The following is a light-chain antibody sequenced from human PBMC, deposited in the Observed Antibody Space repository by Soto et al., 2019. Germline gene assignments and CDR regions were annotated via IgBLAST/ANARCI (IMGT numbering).Light chain of an antibody. CDR2: KAS. V-gene: IGKV1-5*03. CDR3: QHYNSYSEA. Sequence: DIQMTQSPSSLSASVGDRVTITCRASQSISSYLNWYQQKPGKAPKLLIYKASTLKSGVPSRFSGSGSGTEFTLTISSRQPDDFATYYCQHYNSYSEAFGQGTKVDIK. J-gene: IGKJ1*01. CDR1: QSISSY.